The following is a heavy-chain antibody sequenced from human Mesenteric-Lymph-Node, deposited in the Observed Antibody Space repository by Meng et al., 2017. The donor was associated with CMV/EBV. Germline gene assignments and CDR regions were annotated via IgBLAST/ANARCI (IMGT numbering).Heavy chain of an antibody. CDR1: GGTFSSYA. J-gene: IGHJ6*02. D-gene: IGHD3-3*01. V-gene: IGHV1-69*10. CDR3: ARDLKGVGITIFGVVIIRGGMDV. Sequence: SVKVSCKASGGTFSSYAISWVRQAPGQGLEWMGGIIPILGIANYAQKFQGRVTITADKSTSTAYMELSSLRSEDTAVYYCARDLKGVGITIFGVVIIRGGMDVWGQGTTVTVSS. CDR2: IIPILGIA.